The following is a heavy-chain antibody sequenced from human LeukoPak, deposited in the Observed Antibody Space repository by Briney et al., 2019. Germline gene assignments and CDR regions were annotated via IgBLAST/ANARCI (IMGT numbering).Heavy chain of an antibody. Sequence: QAGRSLRLSCAASGFTFSNYAIHWVRQAPGKGLEWVAVISYDGTKKYYADSVKGRFTISRDNSNNTLYLQMNSLRAEDTAVYYCARGRSRGVRFDYWGQGTLATVSS. J-gene: IGHJ4*02. V-gene: IGHV3-30*04. CDR1: GFTFSNYA. D-gene: IGHD3-10*01. CDR2: ISYDGTKK. CDR3: ARGRSRGVRFDY.